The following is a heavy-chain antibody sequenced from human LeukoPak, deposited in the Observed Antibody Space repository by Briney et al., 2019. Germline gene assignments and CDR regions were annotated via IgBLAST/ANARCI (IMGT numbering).Heavy chain of an antibody. J-gene: IGHJ4*02. CDR2: MNPNSGNT. CDR1: GYTFTSYD. Sequence: ASVKVSCKASGYTFTSYDINWVRQATGQGLEWMGWMNPNSGNTGYAQKFQGRVTTTRNTSISTAYMELSSLRSEDTAVYYCAREGAAAGTTFDYWGQGTLVTVSS. CDR3: AREGAAAGTTFDY. V-gene: IGHV1-8*01. D-gene: IGHD6-13*01.